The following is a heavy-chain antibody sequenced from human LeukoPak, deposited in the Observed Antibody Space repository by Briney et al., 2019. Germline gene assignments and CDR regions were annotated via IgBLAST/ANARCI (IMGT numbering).Heavy chain of an antibody. V-gene: IGHV3-23*01. CDR2: ISASGGST. D-gene: IGHD3-16*01. J-gene: IGHJ4*02. CDR3: ARGLRGRYYFDY. Sequence: GGSLRLSCAASGFTFSSSAMSWVRQVPGKGLEWVSGISASGGSTSYADSVRGRFTISRDNAKNSLYLQMNSLRAEDTAVYYCARGLRGRYYFDYWGQGTLVTVSS. CDR1: GFTFSSSA.